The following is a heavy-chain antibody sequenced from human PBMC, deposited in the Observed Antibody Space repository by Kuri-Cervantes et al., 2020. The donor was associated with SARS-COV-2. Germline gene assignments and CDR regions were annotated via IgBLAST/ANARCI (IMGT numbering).Heavy chain of an antibody. J-gene: IGHJ3*02. CDR2: INPNSGGT. CDR1: GYTFTGYY. V-gene: IGHV1-2*02. D-gene: IGHD6-6*01. Sequence: SVKVSCKASGYTFTGYYMHWVRQAPGQGLEWMGWINPNSGGTNYAQKFQGRVTMTRDTSISTAYMELSRLRSDDTAVYYCARAAGYSSSFAFDIWGQGTMVTVSS. CDR3: ARAAGYSSSFAFDI.